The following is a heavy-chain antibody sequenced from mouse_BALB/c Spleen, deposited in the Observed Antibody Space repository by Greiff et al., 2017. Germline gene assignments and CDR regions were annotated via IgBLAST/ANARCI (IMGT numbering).Heavy chain of an antibody. Sequence: QVTLKVSGPGILQPSQTLSLTCSFSGFSLSTSGMCVSWLRPPSGKGLEWLAHIYWDDDKRYNPSLKSRPTISKDTSSNQVFLKITSVDTADTATYYCARRADYDYDGAWFAYWGQGTLVTVSA. D-gene: IGHD2-4*01. CDR1: GFSLSTSGMC. V-gene: IGHV8-12*01. J-gene: IGHJ3*01. CDR3: ARRADYDYDGAWFAY. CDR2: IYWDDDK.